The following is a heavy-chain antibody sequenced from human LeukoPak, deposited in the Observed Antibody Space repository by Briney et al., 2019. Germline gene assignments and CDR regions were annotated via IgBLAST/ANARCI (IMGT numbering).Heavy chain of an antibody. Sequence: GGSLRLSCAASGFTVSSNYMSWVRQAPGKGLEWVSVIYSGGSTYYADSVKGRFTISRDNSKNTLYLQMNSLRAEDTAVYYCARGGPAPQDIVATIGDYYYYGMDVWGQGTTVTVSS. D-gene: IGHD5-12*01. J-gene: IGHJ6*02. CDR3: ARGGPAPQDIVATIGDYYYYGMDV. V-gene: IGHV3-53*01. CDR2: IYSGGST. CDR1: GFTVSSNY.